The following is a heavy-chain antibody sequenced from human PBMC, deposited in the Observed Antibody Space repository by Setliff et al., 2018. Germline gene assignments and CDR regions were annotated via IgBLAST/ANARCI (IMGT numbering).Heavy chain of an antibody. CDR3: ATNLNSGSLTPDAFDI. CDR1: GYTFTSYA. D-gene: IGHD1-26*01. CDR2: INAGNGNT. J-gene: IGHJ3*02. Sequence: GASVKVSCKASGYTFTSYAMHWVRQAPGQRLEWMGWINAGNGNTKYSQKFQGRVTITRDTSASTAYMELSSLRSEDTAVYYCATNLNSGSLTPDAFDIWGQGTMVTVSS. V-gene: IGHV1-3*01.